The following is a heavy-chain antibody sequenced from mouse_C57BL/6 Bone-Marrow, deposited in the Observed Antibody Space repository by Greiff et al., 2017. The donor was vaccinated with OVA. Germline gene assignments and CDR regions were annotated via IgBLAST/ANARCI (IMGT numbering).Heavy chain of an antibody. CDR2: INPYNGGT. J-gene: IGHJ2*01. CDR1: GYTFTDYY. Sequence: VQLQQSGPVLVKPGASVKMSCKASGYTFTDYYMNWVKQSHGKSLEWIGVINPYNGGTSYNQKFKGKATLTVDKSSSTAYMELNSLTSEDSAVYYCARGRVTTVVEGFDYWGQGTTLTVSS. V-gene: IGHV1-19*01. D-gene: IGHD1-1*01. CDR3: ARGRVTTVVEGFDY.